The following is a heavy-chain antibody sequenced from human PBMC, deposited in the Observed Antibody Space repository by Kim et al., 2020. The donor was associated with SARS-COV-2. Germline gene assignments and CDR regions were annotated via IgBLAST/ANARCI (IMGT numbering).Heavy chain of an antibody. CDR3: ARGLRPRLIVVVVAATKVSFGP. CDR1: GGSFSGYY. J-gene: IGHJ5*02. V-gene: IGHV4-34*01. CDR2: INHSGST. D-gene: IGHD2-15*01. Sequence: SETLSLTCAVYGGSFSGYYWSWIRQPPGKGLEWIGEINHSGSTNYNPSLKSRVTISVDTSKNQFSLKLSSVTAADTAVYYCARGLRPRLIVVVVAATKVSFGPWGQGTLVTVSS.